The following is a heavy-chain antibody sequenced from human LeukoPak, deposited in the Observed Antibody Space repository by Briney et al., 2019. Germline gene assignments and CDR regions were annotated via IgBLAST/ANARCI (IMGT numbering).Heavy chain of an antibody. CDR3: VSPRGCSYGYFDY. Sequence: SDTLSLPCTVSGGSISSSSAYWGWIRQPPGKGLGWIGSIYYSKNTYYNPSLKSRVTISADTSKNQFSLTLGSVSATDTAVYYCVSPRGCSYGYFDYWGQGTLVTVS. J-gene: IGHJ4*02. V-gene: IGHV4-39*01. CDR2: IYYSKNT. CDR1: GGSISSSSAY. D-gene: IGHD5-18*01.